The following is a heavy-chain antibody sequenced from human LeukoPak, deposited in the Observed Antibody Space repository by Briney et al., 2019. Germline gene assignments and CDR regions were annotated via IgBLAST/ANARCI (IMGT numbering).Heavy chain of an antibody. D-gene: IGHD3-22*01. CDR3: ARLLEHYYFDASGYYDDDY. CDR1: LYTFTGCY. V-gene: IGHV1-2*02. Sequence: ASVNVSFKASLYTFTGCYMHGVGQAPGQGLAWMVWIDPNIRNTKYYQKFQGRVTVTRDTSISEVYIEMSRLRSDDPAVYYCARLLEHYYFDASGYYDDDYWGEGTPIIVSS. CDR2: IDPNIRNT. J-gene: IGHJ4*02.